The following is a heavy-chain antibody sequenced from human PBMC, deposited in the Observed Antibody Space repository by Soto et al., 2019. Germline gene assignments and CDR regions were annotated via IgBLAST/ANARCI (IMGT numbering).Heavy chain of an antibody. CDR3: ARDRDDYVWGSYRYIFDY. J-gene: IGHJ4*02. D-gene: IGHD3-16*02. CDR2: ISYDGSNK. Sequence: QVQLVESGGGVVQPGRSLRLSCAASGFTFSSYAMHWVRQAPGKGLEWVAVISYDGSNKYYADSVKGRFTISRDNSKNTLYLQMNSLRDEDTAVYYCARDRDDYVWGSYRYIFDYWGQGTLVTVSS. CDR1: GFTFSSYA. V-gene: IGHV3-30-3*01.